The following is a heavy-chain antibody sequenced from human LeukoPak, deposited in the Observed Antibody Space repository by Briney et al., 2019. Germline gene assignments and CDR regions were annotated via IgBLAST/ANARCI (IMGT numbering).Heavy chain of an antibody. CDR3: ARGVVAGTDNWFDP. CDR2: ISSSSSYI. CDR1: GFTFSSYS. Sequence: GGSLRLSCAASGFTFSSYSMNWVRQAPGKGLEWVSSISSSSSYIYYADSVKGRFTISRDNAKNSLYLQMNSLRAEDTAVYYCARGVVAGTDNWFDPWGQGTLVTVSS. V-gene: IGHV3-21*01. J-gene: IGHJ5*02. D-gene: IGHD6-19*01.